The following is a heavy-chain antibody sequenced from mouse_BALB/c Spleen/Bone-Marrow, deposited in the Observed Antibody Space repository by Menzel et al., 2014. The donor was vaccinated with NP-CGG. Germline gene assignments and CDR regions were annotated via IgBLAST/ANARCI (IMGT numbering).Heavy chain of an antibody. CDR2: INPGTDYT. Sequence: QVQLQQSGAELAKPGASVKMSCKASGYTFTNSWMHWVKQRPGQGLEWIGYINPGTDYTEYDQKFKDKATLTADRSSSTAYMQLSGLTSEDPAFYFCASSRTGFPYCGQGTLVTVSA. CDR1: GYTFTNSW. D-gene: IGHD4-1*01. V-gene: IGHV1-7*01. J-gene: IGHJ3*01. CDR3: ASSRTGFPY.